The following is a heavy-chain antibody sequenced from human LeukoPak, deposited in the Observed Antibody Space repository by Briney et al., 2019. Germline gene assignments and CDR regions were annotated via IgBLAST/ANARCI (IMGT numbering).Heavy chain of an antibody. D-gene: IGHD6-19*01. Sequence: GSLRLSCAASGFTFSSYSMNWVRQAPGKGLEWVSSISSSSSYIYYADSVKGRFTISRDNAKNSLYLQMNSLRAEDTAVYYCASYSSGWSYYFDYWGQGTLVTVSS. J-gene: IGHJ4*02. CDR3: ASYSSGWSYYFDY. CDR1: GFTFSSYS. V-gene: IGHV3-21*01. CDR2: ISSSSSYI.